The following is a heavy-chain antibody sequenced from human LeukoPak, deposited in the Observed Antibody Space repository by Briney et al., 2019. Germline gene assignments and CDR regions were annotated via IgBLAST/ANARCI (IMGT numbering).Heavy chain of an antibody. CDR3: ARDGNACSGGNCYSD. V-gene: IGHV4-31*03. J-gene: IGHJ4*02. CDR1: GGSISSGGYY. CDR2: IYYSGTP. Sequence: SETLSLTCTVSGGSISSGGYYWNWIRQHPGKGLEWIGSIYYSGTPYYNPSLKSRVTTSVDTSKSQFSLKLSSVTAADTAVYYCARDGNACSGGNCYSDWGQGTLVTVSS. D-gene: IGHD2-15*01.